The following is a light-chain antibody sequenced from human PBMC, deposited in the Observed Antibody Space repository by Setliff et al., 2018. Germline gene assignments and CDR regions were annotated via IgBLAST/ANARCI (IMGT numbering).Light chain of an antibody. J-gene: IGLJ1*01. V-gene: IGLV2-14*01. CDR1: GSDVGGYNY. Sequence: QSALTQPASVSGPPGQSITISCTGTGSDVGGYNYVSWYQQHPGKAPKLMIYDVSKRPSGVSNRFSGSKSGNTASLTISGLQAEDEADYYCSSYTSSSTPYVFGTGTKVTVL. CDR3: SSYTSSSTPYV. CDR2: DVS.